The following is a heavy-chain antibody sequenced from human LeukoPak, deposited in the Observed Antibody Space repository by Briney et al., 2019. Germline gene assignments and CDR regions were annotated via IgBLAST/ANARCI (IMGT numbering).Heavy chain of an antibody. CDR1: GFTFSSYA. CDR3: AKDRVSSSWSFDY. D-gene: IGHD6-13*01. V-gene: IGHV3-30*04. Sequence: GRSLRLSCAASGFTFSSYAMHWVRQAPGKGLEWVAVISYDGSNKYYADSVKGRFTISRDNSKNTLYLQMNSLRAEDTAVYYCAKDRVSSSWSFDYWGQGTLVTVSS. CDR2: ISYDGSNK. J-gene: IGHJ4*02.